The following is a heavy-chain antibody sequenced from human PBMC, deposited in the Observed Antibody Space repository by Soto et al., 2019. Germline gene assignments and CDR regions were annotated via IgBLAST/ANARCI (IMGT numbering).Heavy chain of an antibody. CDR3: ARGVLH. D-gene: IGHD3-16*01. J-gene: IGHJ4*02. Sequence: QVQLQESGPGLVKPSQTLSLTCTVSGGSISSGGYYWSWIRQHPGKGLEWIGSIYYSGSTYYNPTPXSXVTIAVDTSKNPFSLKLSSVTAADTAVYYCARGVLHWGQGALVTVSS. CDR1: GGSISSGGYY. CDR2: IYYSGST. V-gene: IGHV4-31*03.